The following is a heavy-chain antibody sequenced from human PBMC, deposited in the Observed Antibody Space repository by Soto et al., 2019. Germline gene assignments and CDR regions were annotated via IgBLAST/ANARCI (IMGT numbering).Heavy chain of an antibody. V-gene: IGHV1-2*04. CDR2: INPNSGGT. CDR3: ARGRPLGYCSSTICSVRVPYYDYYGLEV. Sequence: SVKVSCKASGYTFTGYYMHWVRQAPGQGLEWMGWINPNSGGTNYAQKFQGWVTMTRDTSISTAYMELSRLRSDDTAVYYCARGRPLGYCSSTICSVRVPYYDYYGLEVWG. J-gene: IGHJ6*02. CDR1: GYTFTGYY. D-gene: IGHD2-2*01.